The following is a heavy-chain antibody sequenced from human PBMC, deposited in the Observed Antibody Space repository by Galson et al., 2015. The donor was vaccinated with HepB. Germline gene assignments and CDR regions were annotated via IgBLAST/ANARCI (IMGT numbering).Heavy chain of an antibody. V-gene: IGHV3-30*18. D-gene: IGHD3-10*01. CDR1: GFTFSSYG. J-gene: IGHJ6*02. Sequence: SLRLSCAASGFTFSSYGMHWVRQAPGKGLEWVAVISYDGSNKYYADSVKGRFTISRDNSKNTLYLQMNSLRAEDTAVYYCAKDARYGSGSYYIYYYYGMDVWGQGTTVTVSS. CDR3: AKDARYGSGSYYIYYYYGMDV. CDR2: ISYDGSNK.